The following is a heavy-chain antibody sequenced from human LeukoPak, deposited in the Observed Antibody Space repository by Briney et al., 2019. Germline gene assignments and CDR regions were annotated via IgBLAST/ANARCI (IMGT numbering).Heavy chain of an antibody. J-gene: IGHJ4*02. D-gene: IGHD2-15*01. CDR2: ITGGDGAT. CDR1: GFTFGDYG. Sequence: GGSLRLSCGASGFTFGDYGMSWVRQLPGKGLEWISSITGGDGATYYADSVKGRFTISRDNSKNMLFLQLDSLSAEDTAVYYCAKLLQLGAWYFHYWGQGTVVSVSS. V-gene: IGHV3-23*01. CDR3: AKLLQLGAWYFHY.